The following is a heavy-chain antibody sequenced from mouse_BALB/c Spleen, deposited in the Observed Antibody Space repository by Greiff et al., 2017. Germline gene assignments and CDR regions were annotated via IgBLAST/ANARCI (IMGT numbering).Heavy chain of an antibody. Sequence: DVKLQESGPGLVKPSQSLSLTCSVTGYSITSGYYWNWIRQFPGNKLEWMGYISYDGSNNYNPSLKNRISITRDTSKNQFFLKLNSVTTEDTATYYCARDDYDEGWYFDVWGAGTTVTVSS. V-gene: IGHV3-6*02. J-gene: IGHJ1*01. CDR3: ARDDYDEGWYFDV. D-gene: IGHD2-4*01. CDR2: ISYDGSN. CDR1: GYSITSGYY.